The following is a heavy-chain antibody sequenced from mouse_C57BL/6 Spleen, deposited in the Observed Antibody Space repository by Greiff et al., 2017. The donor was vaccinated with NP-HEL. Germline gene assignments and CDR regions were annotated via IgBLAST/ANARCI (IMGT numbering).Heavy chain of an antibody. V-gene: IGHV1-81*01. D-gene: IGHD1-2*01. CDR1: GYTFTSYG. CDR2: IYPRSGNT. CDR3: ARGRDGGAWFAY. J-gene: IGHJ3*01. Sequence: QVQLQQSGAELARPGASVKLSCKASGYTFTSYGISWVKQRTGQGLEWIGEIYPRSGNTYYNEKFKGKATLTADKSSSTAYMELRSLTSEDSAVYFCARGRDGGAWFAYWGQGTLVTVSA.